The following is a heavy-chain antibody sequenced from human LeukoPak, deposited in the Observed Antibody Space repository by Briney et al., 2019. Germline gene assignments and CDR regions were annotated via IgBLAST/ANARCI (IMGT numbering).Heavy chain of an antibody. D-gene: IGHD1-26*01. J-gene: IGHJ4*02. V-gene: IGHV3-73*01. CDR2: IRSKANAT. CDR1: GFTFSGSA. Sequence: GGSLRLSCAASGFTFSGSAMHWVRQASGKGLEWVGRIRSKANATAYAASVKGRFTISRDDSKNTAYLQMSSLKTEDTAAYYCTRLGGTYNGGWGQGTLVTVSS. CDR3: TRLGGTYNGG.